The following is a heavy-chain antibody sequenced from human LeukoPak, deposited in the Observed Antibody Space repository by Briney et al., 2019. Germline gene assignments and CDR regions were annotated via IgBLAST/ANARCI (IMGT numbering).Heavy chain of an antibody. CDR3: ARACSFGSCHAGDY. Sequence: GESLRLSCAASGFTFSTYWMHWVRHAPGKGLVWVSRINSDGSSTSYADSVKGRFTISRDNAKNTLYLQMNSLRAEDTAVYYCARACSFGSCHAGDYWGQGILVTVSS. J-gene: IGHJ4*02. CDR1: GFTFSTYW. V-gene: IGHV3-74*01. D-gene: IGHD2-15*01. CDR2: INSDGSST.